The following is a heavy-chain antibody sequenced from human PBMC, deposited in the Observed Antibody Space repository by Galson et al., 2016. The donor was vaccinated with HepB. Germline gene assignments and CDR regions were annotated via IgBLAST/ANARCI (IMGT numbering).Heavy chain of an antibody. V-gene: IGHV1-69*13. CDR3: VRAKDSVVVPAVGSHYYYVMDV. Sequence: SVKVSCKASGGSFSNYALTWVRQAPGQGLEWMGDIIPTFGTANYAQKFQGRFTITADESTTTAYMELSSLRYEDTAVYYCVRAKDSVVVPAVGSHYYYVMDVWGQGTTVTVSS. J-gene: IGHJ6*02. D-gene: IGHD2-2*01. CDR1: GGSFSNYA. CDR2: IIPTFGTA.